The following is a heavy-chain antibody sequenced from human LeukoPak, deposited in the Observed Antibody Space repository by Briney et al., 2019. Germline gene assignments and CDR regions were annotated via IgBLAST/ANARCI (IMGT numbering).Heavy chain of an antibody. Sequence: ASVKVSCKVSGYTLTELSMHWVRQAPGQGLEWMGWINPNSGGTNYAQKFQGWVTMTRDTSISTAYMELSRLRSDDTAVYYCARVGSGSGFDYWGQGTLVTVSS. J-gene: IGHJ4*02. CDR2: INPNSGGT. CDR1: GYTLTELS. D-gene: IGHD6-19*01. CDR3: ARVGSGSGFDY. V-gene: IGHV1-2*04.